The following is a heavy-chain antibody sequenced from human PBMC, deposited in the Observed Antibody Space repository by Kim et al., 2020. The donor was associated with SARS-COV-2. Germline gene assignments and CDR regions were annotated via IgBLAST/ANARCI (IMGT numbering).Heavy chain of an antibody. J-gene: IGHJ4*02. CDR1: GFTFSSYA. Sequence: GGSLRLSCAASGFTFSSYAMSWVRQAPGKGLEWVSAISGSGGSTYYADSVKGRFTISRDNSKNTLYLQMNSLRAEDTSVYYCAKACRDGSNLWPFDYWGQGTLVTVSS. CDR3: AKACRDGSNLWPFDY. CDR2: ISGSGGST. V-gene: IGHV3-23*01. D-gene: IGHD2-15*01.